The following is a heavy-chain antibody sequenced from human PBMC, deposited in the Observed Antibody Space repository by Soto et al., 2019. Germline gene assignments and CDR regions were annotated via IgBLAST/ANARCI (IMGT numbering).Heavy chain of an antibody. V-gene: IGHV3-23*01. J-gene: IGHJ4*02. Sequence: GGSLRLSCAATGFTFSSDAMNWVRQTPGKGLEWVSAISGSGDERYYADSVKGRFTISRDNSKNTLYLQVNSLRADDTAVYYCVKSPRSGYEAPWDYWGQGTQVTVS. D-gene: IGHD5-12*01. CDR1: GFTFSSDA. CDR3: VKSPRSGYEAPWDY. CDR2: ISGSGDER.